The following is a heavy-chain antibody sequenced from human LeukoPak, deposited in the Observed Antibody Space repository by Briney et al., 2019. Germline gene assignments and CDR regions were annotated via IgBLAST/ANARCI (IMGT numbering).Heavy chain of an antibody. Sequence: SETLSLTCNVSGSSISSGYNWGWIRQPPGKGLEWIGNIYHSGSTYYNPSLKSRVTISVDTSKNQFSLKLSSVTAADTAVYYCASRAGYSYGYFDYWGQGTLVTVSS. D-gene: IGHD5-18*01. V-gene: IGHV4-38-2*02. CDR1: GSSISSGYN. J-gene: IGHJ4*02. CDR3: ASRAGYSYGYFDY. CDR2: IYHSGST.